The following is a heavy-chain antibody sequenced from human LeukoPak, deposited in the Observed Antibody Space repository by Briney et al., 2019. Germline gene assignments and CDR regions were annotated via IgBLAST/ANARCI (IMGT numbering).Heavy chain of an antibody. J-gene: IGHJ5*02. CDR2: INPNSGGT. CDR1: GYTFTGYY. Sequence: ASVKVSCKASGYTFTGYYIHWVRQAPGQGLEWMGWINPNSGGTNYAQKFQGWATMTRDTSISTAYMELSRLRSDDTAVYYYARDFGLRYFDRENWFDPWGQGTLVTVSS. D-gene: IGHD3-9*01. V-gene: IGHV1-2*04. CDR3: ARDFGLRYFDRENWFDP.